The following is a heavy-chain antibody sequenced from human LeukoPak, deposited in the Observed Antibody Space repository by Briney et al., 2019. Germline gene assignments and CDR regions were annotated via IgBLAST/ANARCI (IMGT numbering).Heavy chain of an antibody. CDR1: GFTFSSYG. J-gene: IGHJ6*02. CDR3: AREEHDYVWGSYRYYYYYGIDV. CDR2: LSFDGSNE. Sequence: GGSLRLSCAASGFTFSSYGMHWVRQSPGRGLEWVSFLSFDGSNEFYADSLKGRFTISRDNSKDTLYLQMDSLRAEDTALYYCAREEHDYVWGSYRYYYYYGIDVWGQGTTVTVSS. D-gene: IGHD3-16*02. V-gene: IGHV3-30*03.